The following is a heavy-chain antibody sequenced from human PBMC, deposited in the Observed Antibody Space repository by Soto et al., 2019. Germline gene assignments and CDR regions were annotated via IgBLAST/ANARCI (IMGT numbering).Heavy chain of an antibody. Sequence: EVQLLESGGNLVLPGGSLRLSCTVSGFSFRDHGMHWVRQAPGKGLQWVSSISGSGQTEYYADSVKGRFIISRDDSGSTLFLQMHNLRADDTALYYCAKAGRSTEEYLYYMDVWGKGTTVTVSS. J-gene: IGHJ6*03. CDR2: ISGSGQTE. CDR3: AKAGRSTEEYLYYMDV. CDR1: GFSFRDHG. V-gene: IGHV3-23*01. D-gene: IGHD2-21*02.